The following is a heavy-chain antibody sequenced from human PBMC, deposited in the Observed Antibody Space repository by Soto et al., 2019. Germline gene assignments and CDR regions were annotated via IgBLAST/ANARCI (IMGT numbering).Heavy chain of an antibody. CDR2: ISGSGGST. J-gene: IGHJ4*02. Sequence: PGGSLRLSCAASGFTISTYAMSWVRQAPGKGLEWVSAISGSGGSTYYADSVKGRFTISRDNSKNTLYLQMNSLRAEDTAVYYCAKSSVPLLEWLRQFDYWGQGTLVTVSS. V-gene: IGHV3-23*01. D-gene: IGHD3-3*01. CDR1: GFTISTYA. CDR3: AKSSVPLLEWLRQFDY.